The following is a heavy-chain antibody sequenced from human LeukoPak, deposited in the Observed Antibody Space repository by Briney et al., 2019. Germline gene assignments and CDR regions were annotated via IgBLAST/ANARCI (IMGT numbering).Heavy chain of an antibody. Sequence: GGSLRLSCAASGFTFSDHFLDWVRQAPGKGLEWVGRTRNKANSYITEYAASVKGRLTISRDDSKNSLYLQMSSLKTDDTAMYYCASIRGTFGYWGQGTLVTVSS. CDR3: ASIRGTFGY. CDR2: TRNKANSYIT. CDR1: GFTFSDHF. D-gene: IGHD1-26*01. V-gene: IGHV3-72*01. J-gene: IGHJ4*02.